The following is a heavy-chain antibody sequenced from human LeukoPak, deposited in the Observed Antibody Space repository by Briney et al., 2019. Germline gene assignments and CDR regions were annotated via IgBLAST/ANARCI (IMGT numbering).Heavy chain of an antibody. CDR1: GFTFSSSA. V-gene: IGHV3-30-3*01. D-gene: IGHD6-19*01. J-gene: IGHJ4*02. CDR3: ARDRDSSGWYEGFDY. Sequence: GGSLRLSCAASGFTFSSSAMHWVRQAPDKGLEWVAVISYDGSNKYYADSVKGRFTISRDNSKNTVYLQMNSLRADDTAVYYCARDRDSSGWYEGFDYWGQGTLVTVSS. CDR2: ISYDGSNK.